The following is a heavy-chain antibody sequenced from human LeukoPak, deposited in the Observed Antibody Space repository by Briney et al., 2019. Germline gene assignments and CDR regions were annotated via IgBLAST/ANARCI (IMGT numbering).Heavy chain of an antibody. D-gene: IGHD5-24*01. CDR3: ARDPSVEMATTNYFDY. J-gene: IGHJ4*02. CDR2: ISYDGSTI. CDR1: GFTFSSYG. Sequence: GSLRLACAASGFTFSSYGIHWVRQAPGKGLEWVSVISYDGSTIYYADSVKGRFTISRDNSKNTLYLQMNSLRAEDTAVYYCARDPSVEMATTNYFDYWGQGTLVTVSS. V-gene: IGHV3-30*03.